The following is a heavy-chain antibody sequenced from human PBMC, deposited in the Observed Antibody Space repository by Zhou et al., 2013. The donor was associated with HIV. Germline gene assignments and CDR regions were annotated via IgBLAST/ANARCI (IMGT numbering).Heavy chain of an antibody. J-gene: IGHJ6*03. CDR1: GFTFSSHG. V-gene: IGHV3-30*02. CDR3: AKDGEWEEAEYYYYYYYMDV. D-gene: IGHD1-26*01. CDR2: IRYDGSNK. Sequence: VQLVESGGGVVQPGGSLRLSCAASGFTFSSHGMHWVRQAPGKGLEWVAFIRYDGSNKYYADSVKGRFTISRDNSKNTLYLQMNSLRAEDTAVYYCAKDGEWEEAEYYYYYYYMDVWGKGTTVTVSS.